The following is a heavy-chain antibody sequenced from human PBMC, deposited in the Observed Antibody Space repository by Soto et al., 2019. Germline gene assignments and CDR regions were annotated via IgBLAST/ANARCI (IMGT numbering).Heavy chain of an antibody. CDR2: IYYSAST. Sequence: PSETLSLTCTVSGGSISSYYWSWIRQPPGKGLEWIGYIYYSASTNYSPSLKSRVTISVDTSKNQFSLNLSSVTAADTAVYYCARHLPYCGGDCYSLDYWGQGTLVAVFS. V-gene: IGHV4-59*08. D-gene: IGHD2-21*02. CDR1: GGSISSYY. J-gene: IGHJ4*02. CDR3: ARHLPYCGGDCYSLDY.